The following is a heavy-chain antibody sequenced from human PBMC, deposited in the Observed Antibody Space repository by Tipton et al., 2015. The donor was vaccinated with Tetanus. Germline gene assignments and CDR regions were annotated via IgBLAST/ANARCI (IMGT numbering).Heavy chain of an antibody. Sequence: TLSLTCSVSGGSISYYHWSWIRQSPGKGLEWIGHIYYNGSTKYNPSLKSRVTVSLDTSKKHFSLRLSSVTAADTAVYYCARGGLCVGPACAGISPLLDVWGRGTLVTVSS. CDR2: IYYNGST. D-gene: IGHD2-15*01. V-gene: IGHV4-59*01. J-gene: IGHJ2*01. CDR3: ARGGLCVGPACAGISPLLDV. CDR1: GGSISYYH.